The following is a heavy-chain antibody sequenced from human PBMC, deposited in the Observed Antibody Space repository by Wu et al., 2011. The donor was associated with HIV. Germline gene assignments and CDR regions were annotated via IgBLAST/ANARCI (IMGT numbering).Heavy chain of an antibody. CDR2: VIPIFDTI. D-gene: IGHD1-26*01. J-gene: IGHJ6*03. CDR3: ARGPGEHYYYYYYMDV. Sequence: QVQLVQSGAEVKKPGSSVKVSCQASGGTFSNYGVSWVRQAPGQGLEWMGRVIPIFDTINYAQDFQDRVAITADKSTSTAYMELRSLRSEDTAVYCCARGPGEHYYYYYYMDVWGKGTTVTVSS. V-gene: IGHV1-69*14. CDR1: GGTFSNYG.